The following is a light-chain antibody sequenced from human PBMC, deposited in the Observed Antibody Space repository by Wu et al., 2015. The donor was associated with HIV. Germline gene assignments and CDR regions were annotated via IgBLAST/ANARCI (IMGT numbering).Light chain of an antibody. CDR1: QTVRSNH. Sequence: EAVLTQSPGTVSLSPGERVTLSCRASQTVRSNHLAWYQQKPGQAPRLLIYAASARATGIPDRFSGSGSATDFTLTISRLEPEDFAVYYCQHYGRSPLTFGGGTKVEIK. CDR2: AAS. V-gene: IGKV3-20*01. J-gene: IGKJ4*01. CDR3: QHYGRSPLT.